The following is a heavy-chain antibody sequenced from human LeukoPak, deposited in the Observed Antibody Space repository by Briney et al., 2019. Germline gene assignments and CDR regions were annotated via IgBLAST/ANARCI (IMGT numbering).Heavy chain of an antibody. CDR3: ARRDGYNYGGGFDY. D-gene: IGHD5-24*01. Sequence: GGSLRLSCAASGFTFSNSAMHWVRQAPGKGLEWVAVISYDGSNKYYADSVKGRFTISRDNSKNTLYMQMNSLRAEDTAVYYCARRDGYNYGGGFDYWGQGTLVTVSS. J-gene: IGHJ4*02. CDR1: GFTFSNSA. CDR2: ISYDGSNK. V-gene: IGHV3-30-3*01.